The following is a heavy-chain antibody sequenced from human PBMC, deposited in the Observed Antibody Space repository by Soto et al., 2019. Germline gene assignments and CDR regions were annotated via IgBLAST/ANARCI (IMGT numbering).Heavy chain of an antibody. J-gene: IGHJ3*02. D-gene: IGHD5-12*01. CDR3: ARDKATTPNGFDI. CDR1: GGSIYTYY. CDR2: ISDGGST. Sequence: SETLSLTCNVSGGSIYTYYWSWLRQSPGKGLEWIRYISDGGSTNYNPSLESRVTVSLDASKNHFSLNLNSVAAADTAVYYCARDKATTPNGFDIWGQGTMVT. V-gene: IGHV4-59*12.